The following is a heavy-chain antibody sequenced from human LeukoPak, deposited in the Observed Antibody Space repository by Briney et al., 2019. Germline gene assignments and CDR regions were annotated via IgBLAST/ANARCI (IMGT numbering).Heavy chain of an antibody. CDR2: ISWNSGSI. J-gene: IGHJ3*02. CDR3: AKTSIQYSSGWYGAFDI. Sequence: GRSLRLSCAASGFTFDDYAMHWVRQAPGKGLEWVSGISWNSGSIGYADSVKGRFTISRDNAKNSLYLQMNSLRAEDTALYYCAKTSIQYSSGWYGAFDIWGQGTMVTVSS. D-gene: IGHD6-19*01. V-gene: IGHV3-9*01. CDR1: GFTFDDYA.